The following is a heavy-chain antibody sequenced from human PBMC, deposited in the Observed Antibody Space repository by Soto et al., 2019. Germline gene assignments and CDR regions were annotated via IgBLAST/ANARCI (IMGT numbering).Heavy chain of an antibody. D-gene: IGHD2-2*01. V-gene: IGHV1-69*06. CDR2: IIPIFGTA. CDR1: GGTCSMYA. J-gene: IGHJ3*02. Sequence: SVKVSCKASGGTCSMYAISCVRQSPVQGLEGMGGIIPIFGTANYAQKFQGRVTITADKSTSTAYMELSSLRSEDTAVYYCARDCSSTSCYLGRDAFDIWGQGTMVT. CDR3: ARDCSSTSCYLGRDAFDI.